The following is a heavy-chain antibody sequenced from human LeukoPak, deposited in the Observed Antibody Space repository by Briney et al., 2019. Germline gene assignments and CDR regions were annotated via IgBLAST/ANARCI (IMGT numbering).Heavy chain of an antibody. V-gene: IGHV3-23*01. CDR1: GFTFSHYA. J-gene: IGHJ4*02. CDR2: ISGSGGST. Sequence: GGSLRLSCAASGFTFSHYAMSWVRQAPGKGLEWVSGISGSGGSTYYADSVRGRFTISRDNSKDTLYLQVSSLRAEDTAVYYCAKGVYSTSWWSVDYWGQGTLVTVSS. D-gene: IGHD2-2*01. CDR3: AKGVYSTSWWSVDY.